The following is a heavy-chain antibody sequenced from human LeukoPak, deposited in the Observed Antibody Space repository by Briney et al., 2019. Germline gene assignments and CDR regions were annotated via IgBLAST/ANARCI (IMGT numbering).Heavy chain of an antibody. CDR3: VRSYYGVDV. CDR2: ISTSSSHI. J-gene: IGHJ6*02. Sequence: GGSLRLSCAASGFTFRSYSMNWVRQTPGMGLEWVSSISTSSSHIYYADSVEGRFTISRDNAKSSLYLQMNSLRAEDTAVYYCVRSYYGVDVWGQGTTVSVSS. CDR1: GFTFRSYS. V-gene: IGHV3-21*01.